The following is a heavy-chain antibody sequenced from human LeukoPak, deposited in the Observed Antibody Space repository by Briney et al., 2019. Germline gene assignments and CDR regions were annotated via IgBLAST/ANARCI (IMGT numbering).Heavy chain of an antibody. Sequence: SETLSLTCTVSGVSMSSYYWSWLRQPPGKGLEWIGYLYHSVCANYNPSLKSRVTISVDTSKHQFYLKLSSMTAADTAFYYCARNLGYSGSHWFDPWAREPWSPSPQ. V-gene: IGHV4-59*01. CDR3: ARNLGYSGSHWFDP. J-gene: IGHJ5*02. CDR2: LYHSVCA. D-gene: IGHD5-18*01. CDR1: GVSMSSYY.